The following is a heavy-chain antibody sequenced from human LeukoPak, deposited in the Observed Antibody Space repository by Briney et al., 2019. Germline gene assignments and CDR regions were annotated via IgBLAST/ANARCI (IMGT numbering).Heavy chain of an antibody. D-gene: IGHD6-13*01. V-gene: IGHV1-8*01. CDR1: GYTFTSYD. J-gene: IGHJ6*03. CDR3: ARDARIAAAYKPVGEDYMDV. Sequence: GASVKVSCKASGYTFTSYDINWVRQATGQGLEWMGWMNPNSGNTGYAQKFQGRVTMTRNTSISTAYMELSSLRSEDTAVYYCARDARIAAAYKPVGEDYMDVWGKGTTVTVSS. CDR2: MNPNSGNT.